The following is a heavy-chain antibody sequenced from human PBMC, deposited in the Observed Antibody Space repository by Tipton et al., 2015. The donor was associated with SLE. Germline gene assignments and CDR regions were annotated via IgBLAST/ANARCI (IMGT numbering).Heavy chain of an antibody. D-gene: IGHD6-19*01. Sequence: TLSLTCTVSGGSISSHYWSWIRQPPGKGLEWIGYIYYSGSTNYNPSLKSRVTISVDTSKNQFSLKLGSVTAADTAVYYCARENEYSSGWFDYWGQGTLVTVSS. CDR2: IYYSGST. V-gene: IGHV4-59*11. CDR3: ARENEYSSGWFDY. CDR1: GGSISSHY. J-gene: IGHJ4*02.